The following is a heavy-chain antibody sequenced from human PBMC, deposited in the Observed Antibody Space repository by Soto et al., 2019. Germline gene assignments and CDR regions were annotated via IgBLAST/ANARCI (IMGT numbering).Heavy chain of an antibody. V-gene: IGHV3-73*01. Sequence: GGSMRVSCAASGFNFSGSARHWVRKASGKGLEWVGRIRSKANSYATAYAASVKGRFTISRDDSKNTAYLQMNSLKTEDTAVYYCTRDGSWYYDFWSGYPAPYGMDVWGKGTTVTVSS. CDR3: TRDGSWYYDFWSGYPAPYGMDV. CDR1: GFNFSGSA. CDR2: IRSKANSYAT. J-gene: IGHJ6*04. D-gene: IGHD3-3*01.